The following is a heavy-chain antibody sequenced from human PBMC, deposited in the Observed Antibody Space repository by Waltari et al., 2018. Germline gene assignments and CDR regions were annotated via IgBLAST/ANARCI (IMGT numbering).Heavy chain of an antibody. D-gene: IGHD3-9*01. CDR2: IYGSGST. V-gene: IGHV4-4*02. J-gene: IGHJ4*02. CDR3: ARGLSQYGATTGFDY. CDR1: GASINNNHW. Sequence: QVQLQESGPGLVKPSGTLSLTCVVSGASINNNHWWSWVRQAPGKGLEWMGQIYGSGSTIYNPSVKSRVTISADNSKNQFSLTLKSVTAADTALYFCARGLSQYGATTGFDYWGQGTRVSVSS.